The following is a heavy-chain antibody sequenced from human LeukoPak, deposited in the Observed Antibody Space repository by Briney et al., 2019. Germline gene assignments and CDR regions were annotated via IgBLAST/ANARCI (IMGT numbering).Heavy chain of an antibody. CDR2: IKQDGSEK. CDR1: GFTFSSYW. V-gene: IGHV3-7*01. D-gene: IGHD2-2*01. J-gene: IGHJ4*02. CDR3: ARTTSITCYEY. Sequence: GGSLRLSCAASGFTFSSYWMTWVRQAPGKGLEWVANIKQDGSEKKYVDSVKGRFTISRDNAKNSLHLQMNSLRADDTAVYYCARTTSITCYEYWGQGTLVTVTS.